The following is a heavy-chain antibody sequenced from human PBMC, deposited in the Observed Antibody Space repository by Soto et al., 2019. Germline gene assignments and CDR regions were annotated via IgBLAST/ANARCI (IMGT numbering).Heavy chain of an antibody. CDR2: ISYDGSNK. D-gene: IGHD3-10*01. CDR1: GFTFSSYG. Sequence: GGSLRLSGAASGFTFSSYGMHWVRQAPGKGLEWVAVISYDGSNKHYADSVKGRFTISRDNSKNTLYLQMHSLRAEDTAVSYCAKDQGVRGYYYYYGMDVCGQGTTVTVSS. V-gene: IGHV3-30*18. J-gene: IGHJ6*02. CDR3: AKDQGVRGYYYYYGMDV.